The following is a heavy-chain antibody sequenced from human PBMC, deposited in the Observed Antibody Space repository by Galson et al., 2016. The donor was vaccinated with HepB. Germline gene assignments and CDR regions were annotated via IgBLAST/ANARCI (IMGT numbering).Heavy chain of an antibody. J-gene: IGHJ4*02. CDR3: AKEISVAGVNGLPSDY. Sequence: SLRLSCAVSGFSFSDYAMSWVRQAPEKGLEWVSGISASGAGTYYADSVKGRFTISRDNFKNTLYLQMNSLRAEDTAVYYCAKEISVAGVNGLPSDYWGQGTLVTVSS. V-gene: IGHV3-23*01. CDR2: ISASGAGT. D-gene: IGHD6-19*01. CDR1: GFSFSDYA.